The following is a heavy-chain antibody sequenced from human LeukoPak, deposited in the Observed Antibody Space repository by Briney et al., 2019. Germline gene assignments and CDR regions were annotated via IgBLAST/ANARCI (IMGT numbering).Heavy chain of an antibody. D-gene: IGHD6-13*01. CDR2: IYSSGST. J-gene: IGHJ6*03. CDR1: GGSISSYY. Sequence: SETLFLTCTAAGGSISSYYRSWIRQPPGQGLEWLGYIYSSGSTNYNPSLKSLVSISVDTSKIQFSLKLSSVTAADTAVYYCARDGSSSWYYKDVWGKGTTVTVSS. CDR3: ARDGSSSWYYKDV. V-gene: IGHV4-59*01.